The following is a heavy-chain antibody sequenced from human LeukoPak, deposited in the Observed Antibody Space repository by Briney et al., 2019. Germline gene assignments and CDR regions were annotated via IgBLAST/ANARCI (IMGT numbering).Heavy chain of an antibody. D-gene: IGHD4-23*01. V-gene: IGHV3-23*01. CDR2: ISGSGDST. CDR1: GFTFSSYP. CDR3: ARAQFYGGNLLYFDY. Sequence: GSLRLSCAASGFTFSSYPMSWVRQAPGKGLEWVSAISGSGDSTYYADSVKGRFTISRDNSKNTLYLQMDSLRAEDTAVNYCARAQFYGGNLLYFDYWGQGTLVTVSS. J-gene: IGHJ4*02.